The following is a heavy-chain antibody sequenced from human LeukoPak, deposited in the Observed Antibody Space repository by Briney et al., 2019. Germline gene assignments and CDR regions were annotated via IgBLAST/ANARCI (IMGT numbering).Heavy chain of an antibody. J-gene: IGHJ4*02. CDR2: LSYDGNND. D-gene: IGHD6-19*01. CDR3: ATAVRIAVACSKGEFDY. CDR1: GFTFSNYA. Sequence: GGSLRLSCAASGFTFSNYAMHWVRQAPGKGLEWVSFLSYDGNNDYYADSVKGRFTISRDNSKNTLYLQMNSLRAEDTAVYYCATAVRIAVACSKGEFDYWGQGTLVTVSS. V-gene: IGHV3-30-3*01.